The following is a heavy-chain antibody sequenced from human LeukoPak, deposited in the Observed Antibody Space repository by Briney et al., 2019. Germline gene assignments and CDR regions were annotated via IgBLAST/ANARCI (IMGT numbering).Heavy chain of an antibody. CDR1: GGTLSSYT. Sequence: SVKVSCKASGGTLSSYTISWVRQAPGQGLEWMGRIIPILGIANYAQKFQGRVTITADKSTSTAYMELSSLRSEDTAVYYCARTSGSYSSDYWGQGTLVTVSS. CDR3: ARTSGSYSSDY. CDR2: IIPILGIA. J-gene: IGHJ4*02. V-gene: IGHV1-69*02. D-gene: IGHD1-26*01.